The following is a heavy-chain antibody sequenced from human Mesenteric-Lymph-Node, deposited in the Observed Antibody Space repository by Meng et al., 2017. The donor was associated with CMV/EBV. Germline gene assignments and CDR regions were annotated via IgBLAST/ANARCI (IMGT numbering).Heavy chain of an antibody. CDR1: GFPISTDY. D-gene: IGHD3-10*01. Sequence: GESLKISCEASGFPISTDYMTWVRQAPGRGLEWVSGIYRGGLTYYADSVKGRFTMSRDNSKNTVDLQMNNLRVEDTAVYYCVRDVAPGWFDPWGQGILVTVSS. CDR2: IYRGGLT. J-gene: IGHJ5*02. V-gene: IGHV3-53*05. CDR3: VRDVAPGWFDP.